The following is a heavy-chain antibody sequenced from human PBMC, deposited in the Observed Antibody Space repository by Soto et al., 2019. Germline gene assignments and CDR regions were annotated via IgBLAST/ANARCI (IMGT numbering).Heavy chain of an antibody. V-gene: IGHV1-69*13. CDR1: GGTFSSYA. CDR2: IIPIFGTA. D-gene: IGHD3-9*01. J-gene: IGHJ4*02. Sequence: SVKVSCKASGGTFSSYAISWVRQAPGQGLEWMGGIIPIFGTANYAQKFQGRVTITADESTSTAYMELSSLRSEDTAVYYCAREGANYDILTGYYLVSPFDYWCQGTLVTVSS. CDR3: AREGANYDILTGYYLVSPFDY.